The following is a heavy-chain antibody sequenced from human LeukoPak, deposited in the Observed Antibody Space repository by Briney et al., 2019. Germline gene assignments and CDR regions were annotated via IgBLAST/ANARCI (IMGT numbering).Heavy chain of an antibody. V-gene: IGHV3-23*01. CDR3: ARQYCSGGSCYSSY. CDR2: LTDSGVYT. Sequence: GGSLRLSCAASGFTFSTYAMSWVRQAPGKGLEWVSTLTDSGVYTYYADSVKGRFTISRDNSENTLYLQMNGLRAGDTAVYYCARQYCSGGSCYSSYWGQGTLVTVSS. D-gene: IGHD2-15*01. CDR1: GFTFSTYA. J-gene: IGHJ4*02.